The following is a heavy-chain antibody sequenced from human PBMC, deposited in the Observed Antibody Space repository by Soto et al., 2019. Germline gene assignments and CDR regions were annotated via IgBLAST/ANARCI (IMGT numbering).Heavy chain of an antibody. CDR3: ARDQNFFDSSGYYDH. CDR2: ISPYNGNT. CDR1: GYTFVSYG. D-gene: IGHD3-22*01. Sequence: QIQLVQSAAEVKKPGASVKVSCKTSGYTFVSYGISWVRQAPGQGLEWMGWISPYNGNTNFAQRFRGRVTLTTDTSTDIVYMDLGSLKSAHTAVYYCARDQNFFDSSGYYDHWGQGTLITVSS. J-gene: IGHJ5*02. V-gene: IGHV1-18*04.